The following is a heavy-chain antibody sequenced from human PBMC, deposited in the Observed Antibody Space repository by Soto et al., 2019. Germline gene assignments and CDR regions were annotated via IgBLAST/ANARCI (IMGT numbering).Heavy chain of an antibody. D-gene: IGHD6-19*01. CDR2: IKSKTDGGTT. V-gene: IGHV3-15*01. CDR1: GFTFSNAW. CDR3: TTDLSQWLEKGTY. Sequence: RLSCAASGFTFSNAWMSWVRQAPGKGLEWVGRIKSKTDGGTTDYAAPVKGRFTISRDDSKNTLYLQMNSLKTEETAVYYCTTDLSQWLEKGTYCGQGTLVTVYS. J-gene: IGHJ4*02.